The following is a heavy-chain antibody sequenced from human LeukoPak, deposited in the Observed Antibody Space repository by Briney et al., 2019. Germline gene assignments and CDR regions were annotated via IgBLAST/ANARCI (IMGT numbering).Heavy chain of an antibody. CDR1: GFTFSSYS. Sequence: PGGSLRLSCAASGFTFSSYSMNWVRQAPGKGLEWVSSISSSSSYIYYADSVKGRFTISRDNAKNSLYLQMHSLRAEDNAVYYGAREGGSYSDVFYIWGEGTIGSVSS. CDR3: AREGGSYSDVFYI. CDR2: ISSSSSYI. D-gene: IGHD1-26*01. V-gene: IGHV3-21*01. J-gene: IGHJ3*02.